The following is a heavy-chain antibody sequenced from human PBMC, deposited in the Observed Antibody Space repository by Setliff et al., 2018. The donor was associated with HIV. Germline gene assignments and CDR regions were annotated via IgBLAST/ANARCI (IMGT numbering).Heavy chain of an antibody. CDR2: VFHSGSK. Sequence: TLSLTCAVYGGSFSGYYWSWIRQPPGKGLEWVGSVFHSGSKFYNPSLKSRVSISLDTSESHFSLSLDSVTAADTAVYFCARVVIPTEFDQRYMFFFYMDVWGKGTTVTVSS. CDR1: GGSFSGYY. CDR3: ARVVIPTEFDQRYMFFFYMDV. J-gene: IGHJ6*03. D-gene: IGHD2-21*01. V-gene: IGHV4-34*12.